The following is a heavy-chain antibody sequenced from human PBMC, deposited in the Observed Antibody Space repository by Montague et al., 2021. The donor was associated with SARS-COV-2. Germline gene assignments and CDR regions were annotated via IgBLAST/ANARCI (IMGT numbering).Heavy chain of an antibody. J-gene: IGHJ4*03. Sequence: SETRSLTCAVYGGSFSGYYWSWIRQPPEKGLEWIGEINQSGRTNNNPSLKSRVIISVDTSKNQFSLKLSSVTAADTAVYYCATLPSSITIFGVVQGYYFDDWGQGTPVTVSS. CDR3: ATLPSSITIFGVVQGYYFDD. CDR2: INQSGRT. D-gene: IGHD3-3*01. V-gene: IGHV4-34*01. CDR1: GGSFSGYY.